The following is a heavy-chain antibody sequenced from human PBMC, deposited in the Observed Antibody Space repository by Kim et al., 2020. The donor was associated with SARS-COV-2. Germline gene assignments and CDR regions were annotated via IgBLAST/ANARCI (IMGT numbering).Heavy chain of an antibody. D-gene: IGHD6-13*01. CDR1: GGSISSSSYY. V-gene: IGHV4-39*01. CDR2: IYYSGST. CDR3: ARGGYSSSWYLPPYFDY. J-gene: IGHJ4*02. Sequence: SETLSLTCTVSGGSISSSSYYWGWIRQPPGKGLEWIGSIYYSGSTYYNPSLKSRVTISVDTSKNQFSLKLSSVTAADTAVYYCARGGYSSSWYLPPYFDYWGQGTLVTVSS.